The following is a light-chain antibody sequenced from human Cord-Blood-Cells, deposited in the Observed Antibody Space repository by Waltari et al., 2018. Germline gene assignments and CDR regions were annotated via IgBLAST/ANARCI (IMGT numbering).Light chain of an antibody. CDR2: LGS. J-gene: IGKJ5*01. CDR3: MQALQTPIT. Sequence: DIVMTQSPLSLHVTPGEPPSITCRSSQSLLHRNGYNYLDWYLQKPRQSPQLLIYLGSNRASGVPDRFCVSGSGTDFTLKISRVEAEDVGVYYCMQALQTPITFGQGTRLEIK. CDR1: QSLLHRNGYNY. V-gene: IGKV2-28*01.